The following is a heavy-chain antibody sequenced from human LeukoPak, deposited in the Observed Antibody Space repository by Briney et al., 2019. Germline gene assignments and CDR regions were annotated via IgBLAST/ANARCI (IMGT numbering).Heavy chain of an antibody. CDR2: IYYSGST. CDR3: ARVKVNYYDSSGYYYFDY. D-gene: IGHD3-22*01. J-gene: IGHJ4*02. Sequence: SETLSLTCTVSGGSISSHYWSWIRQPPGKGLEWIGYIYYSGSTNYNPSLKSRVNISVDTSKNQFSLKLSSVTAADMAVYYCARVKVNYYDSSGYYYFDYWGQGTLVTVSS. V-gene: IGHV4-59*11. CDR1: GGSISSHY.